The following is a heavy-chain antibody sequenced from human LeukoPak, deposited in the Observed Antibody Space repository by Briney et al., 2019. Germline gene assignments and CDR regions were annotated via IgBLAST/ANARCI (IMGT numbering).Heavy chain of an antibody. CDR1: GFSFSSSG. CDR2: IWYDGSNE. J-gene: IGHJ3*01. CDR3: AREISMLVIAFDL. V-gene: IGHV3-33*01. D-gene: IGHD3-16*01. Sequence: GGSLRLSCAASGFSFSSSGMHWVRQAPGKGLEWVAVIWYDGSNEYYADSVKGRFTISRDNSKNTLHLQMNSLRVEDTSVYYCAREISMLVIAFDLWGQGTLVAVSS.